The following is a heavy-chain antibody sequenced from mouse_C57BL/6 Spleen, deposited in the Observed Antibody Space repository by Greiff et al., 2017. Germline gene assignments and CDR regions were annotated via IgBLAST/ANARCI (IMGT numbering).Heavy chain of an antibody. CDR2: IHPSDSDT. Sequence: QVQLQQSGAELVKPGASVKVSCKASGYTFTSYWMHWVKQRPGQGLEWIGRIHPSDSDTNYNQKFKGKATLTVDKSSSTAYMQLSSLTSEDSAVYYCEKGATVAELAYWGQGTLVTVSA. CDR3: EKGATVAELAY. V-gene: IGHV1-74*01. J-gene: IGHJ3*01. D-gene: IGHD1-1*01. CDR1: GYTFTSYW.